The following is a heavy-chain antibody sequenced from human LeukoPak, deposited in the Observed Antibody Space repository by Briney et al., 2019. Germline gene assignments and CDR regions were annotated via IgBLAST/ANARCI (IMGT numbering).Heavy chain of an antibody. Sequence: GASVKVSCKAPGYTFTGYYMHWVRQTPGQGLEWMGWINPNSGGTNYAQKFQGRVTMTRDTSISTAYMELSRLRSDDTAVYHCARRSIAALRFDYWGQGTLVTVSS. CDR3: ARRSIAALRFDY. D-gene: IGHD6-6*01. V-gene: IGHV1-2*02. J-gene: IGHJ4*02. CDR2: INPNSGGT. CDR1: GYTFTGYY.